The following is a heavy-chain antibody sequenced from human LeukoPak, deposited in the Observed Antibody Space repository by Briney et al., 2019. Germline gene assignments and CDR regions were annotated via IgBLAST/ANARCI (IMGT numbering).Heavy chain of an antibody. J-gene: IGHJ5*02. CDR1: GGSISSYY. CDR2: IYYSGST. Sequence: SETLSLTCTVSGGSISSYYWSWIRQPPGKGLERIGYIYYSGSTNYNPSLKSRVTISVDTSKNQFSLKLSSVTAADTAVYYCARHFGYCSGGSCYDDWFDPWGQGTLVTVYS. V-gene: IGHV4-59*08. CDR3: ARHFGYCSGGSCYDDWFDP. D-gene: IGHD2-15*01.